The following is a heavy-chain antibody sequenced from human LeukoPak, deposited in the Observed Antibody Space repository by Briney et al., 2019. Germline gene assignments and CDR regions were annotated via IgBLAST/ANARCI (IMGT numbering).Heavy chain of an antibody. V-gene: IGHV3-21*01. CDR3: ARRRDIVVVPAAYNWFDP. Sequence: GGSLRLSCAASGFTFSSYSMNWVRQAPGKGLEWVSSISSTSYIYYADSLKGRFTISRDNAQSSLYLQMNSLRAEDTAVYYCARRRDIVVVPAAYNWFDPWGQGTLVTVSS. J-gene: IGHJ5*02. CDR2: ISSTSYI. CDR1: GFTFSSYS. D-gene: IGHD2-2*01.